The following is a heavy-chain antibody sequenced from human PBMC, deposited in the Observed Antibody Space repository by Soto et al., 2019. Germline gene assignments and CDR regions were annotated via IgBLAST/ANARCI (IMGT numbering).Heavy chain of an antibody. CDR1: GFTFTRYS. Sequence: GGSLRLSCAAAGFTFTRYSMNWVRQAPGKGLEWVSSISSTTNYIYYGDSMKGRFTISRDNGKNSLYLEMHSLRAEDTAVYYCARESEDLTSNFDYWGQGTLVTVSS. CDR2: ISSTTNYI. CDR3: ARESEDLTSNFDY. V-gene: IGHV3-21*06. J-gene: IGHJ4*02.